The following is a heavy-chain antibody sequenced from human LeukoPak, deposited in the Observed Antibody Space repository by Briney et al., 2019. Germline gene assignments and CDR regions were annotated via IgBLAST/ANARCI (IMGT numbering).Heavy chain of an antibody. CDR2: IKSKTDGGTT. V-gene: IGHV3-15*01. CDR3: TTDRYYDYVWGSYRYTSFGY. D-gene: IGHD3-16*02. Sequence: GGSLRLSCAASGFTFSNAWMSWVRQAPGKGLEWVGRIKSKTDGGTTDYAAPVKGRFTISRDDSKNTLYLQMNSLKTEDTAVYYCTTDRYYDYVWGSYRYTSFGYWGRGTLVTVSS. CDR1: GFTFSNAW. J-gene: IGHJ4*02.